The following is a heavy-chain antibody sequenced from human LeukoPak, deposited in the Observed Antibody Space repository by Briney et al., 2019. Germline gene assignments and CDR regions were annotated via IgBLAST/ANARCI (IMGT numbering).Heavy chain of an antibody. CDR1: GGSIGSYY. D-gene: IGHD1-26*01. Sequence: SETLSLTCTVSGGSIGSYYWSWVRQPPGKGLEWIGRIYTSGSTNYNPSLKSRVTMSVDTSKNQFSLKLSSVTAADTAVYYCARELTSIVGATEYYYYYMDVWGKGTTVTVSS. J-gene: IGHJ6*03. CDR3: ARELTSIVGATEYYYYYMDV. CDR2: IYTSGST. V-gene: IGHV4-4*07.